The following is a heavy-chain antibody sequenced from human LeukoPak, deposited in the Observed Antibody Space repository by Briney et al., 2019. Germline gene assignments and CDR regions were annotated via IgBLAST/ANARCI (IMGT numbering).Heavy chain of an antibody. Sequence: ASVKVSCKASGYTFTSYGISWVRQAPGQGLEWMGWISAYNGNTNYAQKLQGRVTKTTDTSTSTAYMELRSLRSDDTAVYYCARDKHGSGSYYKSPRWFDPWGQGTLVTVSS. V-gene: IGHV1-18*04. CDR3: ARDKHGSGSYYKSPRWFDP. D-gene: IGHD3-10*01. CDR1: GYTFTSYG. J-gene: IGHJ5*02. CDR2: ISAYNGNT.